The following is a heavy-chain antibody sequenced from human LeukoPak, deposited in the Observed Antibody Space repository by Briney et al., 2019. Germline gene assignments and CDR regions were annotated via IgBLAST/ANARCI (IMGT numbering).Heavy chain of an antibody. V-gene: IGHV3-23*01. J-gene: IGHJ4*02. D-gene: IGHD3-10*01. CDR3: AKLNADYYGSGIVDY. Sequence: GGSLRLSCAASGFTFSSYAMSWVRQAPGKGLEWVSGISGSGGRTYYADSVKGRFTISRDNSKNALYLQMNSLRADDTAVYHCAKLNADYYGSGIVDYWGQGILVTVSS. CDR2: ISGSGGRT. CDR1: GFTFSSYA.